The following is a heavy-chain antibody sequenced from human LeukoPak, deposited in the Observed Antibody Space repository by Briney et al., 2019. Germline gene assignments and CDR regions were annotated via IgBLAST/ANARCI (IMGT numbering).Heavy chain of an antibody. Sequence: GGSLRLSCAASGLTFSNYYLTWVRQAPGKGLEWVANINQDGSLEKYVDSVKGRFTISRDDAENSVYLQMNSLRAEDTAVYYFSRDGHNGNDFDYWGQGTLVTVSS. CDR3: SRDGHNGNDFDY. CDR1: GLTFSNYY. J-gene: IGHJ4*02. D-gene: IGHD1-1*01. CDR2: INQDGSLE. V-gene: IGHV3-7*01.